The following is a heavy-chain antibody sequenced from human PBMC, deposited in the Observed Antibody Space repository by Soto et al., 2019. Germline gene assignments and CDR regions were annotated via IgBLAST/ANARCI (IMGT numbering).Heavy chain of an antibody. CDR2: IYHSGTT. J-gene: IGHJ4*02. Sequence: SETLSLTRNVSGFSISSGFYWGWVRQPPGKGLEWIGAIYHSGTTYFNPSLKSRVTMAIDTSKNQFSLSLASVAAADTAMYYCARGMNPQDYWGQGTLVTVSS. CDR3: ARGMNPQDY. D-gene: IGHD6-13*01. V-gene: IGHV4-38-2*02. CDR1: GFSISSGFY.